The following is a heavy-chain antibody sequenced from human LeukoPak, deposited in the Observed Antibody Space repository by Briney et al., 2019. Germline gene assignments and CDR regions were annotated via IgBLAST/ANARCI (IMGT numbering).Heavy chain of an antibody. D-gene: IGHD6-19*01. CDR3: ARESSSGWIDY. J-gene: IGHJ4*02. Sequence: GGSLRLSCAASGFTLSSYWMSWVRQAPGKGLEWVSVIYSGGSTYYADSVKGRFTISRDNSMNTLYLQMNSLRAEDTAVYYCARESSSGWIDYWGQGTLVTVSS. CDR1: GFTLSSYW. V-gene: IGHV3-53*01. CDR2: IYSGGST.